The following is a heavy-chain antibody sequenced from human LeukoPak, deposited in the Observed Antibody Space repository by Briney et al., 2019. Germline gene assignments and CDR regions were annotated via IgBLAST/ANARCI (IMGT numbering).Heavy chain of an antibody. V-gene: IGHV3-23*01. J-gene: IGHJ4*02. Sequence: GGSLRLSCAASGFTFSSYAMSWVRQAPGKGLEWLSTVIASGSYTYYAASVKGRFTISRDNSKNTLHLQMDSLRVEDTAVYFCARNTTDRPYDFWGQGTLVTVSS. CDR1: GFTFSSYA. CDR2: VIASGSYT. D-gene: IGHD2/OR15-2a*01. CDR3: ARNTTDRPYDF.